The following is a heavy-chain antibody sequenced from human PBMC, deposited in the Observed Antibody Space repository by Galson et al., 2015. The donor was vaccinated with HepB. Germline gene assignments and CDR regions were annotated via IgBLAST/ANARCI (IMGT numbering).Heavy chain of an antibody. J-gene: IGHJ4*02. CDR1: GFTFSSYS. D-gene: IGHD3-10*01. CDR3: AREYYGSGGFDY. V-gene: IGHV3-21*01. Sequence: SLRLSCAASGFTFSSYSMNWVRQAPGKGLEWVSSISSSSSYIYYADSVKGRFTISRDNAKNSLYLQMNSLRAEDTAVYYCAREYYGSGGFDYWGQGTLVTVSS. CDR2: ISSSSSYI.